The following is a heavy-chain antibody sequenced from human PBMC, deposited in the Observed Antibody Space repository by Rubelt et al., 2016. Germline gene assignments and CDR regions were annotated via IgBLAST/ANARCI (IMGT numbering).Heavy chain of an antibody. CDR2: INHSGST. CDR3: ASWGGYCSGGSCYYLDY. J-gene: IGHJ4*02. D-gene: IGHD2-15*01. CDR1: GGSFSGYY. Sequence: QVQLQQWGAGLLKPSETLSLTCAVYGGSFSGYYWSWIRQPPGKGLEWIGEINHSGSTNYNPSLKRRGTISVDPAKDQFSLKLSSVAAADTAVYYCASWGGYCSGGSCYYLDYWGQGTLVTVSS. V-gene: IGHV4-34*01.